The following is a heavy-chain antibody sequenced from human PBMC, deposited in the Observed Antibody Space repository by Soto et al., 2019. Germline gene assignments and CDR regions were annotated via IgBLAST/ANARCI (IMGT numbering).Heavy chain of an antibody. CDR1: GWSVSRSD. Sequence: SATLSLGLALYGWSVSRSDLSWIRQPAGNGLEWIGEINHSGSTNYYPSLKSRVTISVDTSKNQSSLKLSSVTAADTAVYYCARVSLIAVAGIGYYYYGMDVWGNGTTVTVSS. CDR2: INHSGST. J-gene: IGHJ6*04. V-gene: IGHV4-34*01. D-gene: IGHD6-19*01. CDR3: ARVSLIAVAGIGYYYYGMDV.